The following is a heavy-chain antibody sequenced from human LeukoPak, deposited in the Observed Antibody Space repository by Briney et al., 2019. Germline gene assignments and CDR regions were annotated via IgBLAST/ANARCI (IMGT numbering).Heavy chain of an antibody. J-gene: IGHJ6*04. CDR1: GFTFSSYT. CDR3: AELGITMIGGV. D-gene: IGHD3-10*02. Sequence: GGSLRLSCAASGFTFSSYTMSWVRQAPGKGLEWVSAVSGSGGSTYYADSVKGRFTISRDNAKNSLYLQMNSLRAEDTAVYYCAELGITMIGGVWGKGTTVTISS. CDR2: VSGSGGST. V-gene: IGHV3-23*01.